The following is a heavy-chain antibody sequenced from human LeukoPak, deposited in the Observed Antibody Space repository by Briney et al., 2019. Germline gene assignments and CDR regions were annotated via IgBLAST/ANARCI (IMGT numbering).Heavy chain of an antibody. V-gene: IGHV1-69*04. J-gene: IGHJ5*02. CDR3: ARDFSGGNSSSWYPGWFDP. CDR1: GGTFSSYA. D-gene: IGHD6-13*01. Sequence: GASVKVSCKASGGTFSSYAISWVRQAPGQGLEWMGRIIPILGIANYAQKFQGRVTITADKSTSTAYMELSSLRSEDTAVYYCARDFSGGNSSSWYPGWFDPWGQGTLVTVSS. CDR2: IIPILGIA.